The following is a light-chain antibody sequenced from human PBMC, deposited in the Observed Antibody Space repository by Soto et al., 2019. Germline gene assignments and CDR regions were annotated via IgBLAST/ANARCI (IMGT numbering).Light chain of an antibody. CDR1: QSVQSC. CDR2: DSS. Sequence: EVVLTQSPVTLSLSPGERATLSSRASQSVQSCLAWYQQKPGQAPRLLIYDSSNRATGVPARFSGSGSGTDFTLTISTLEPEDFAVYYCQYRSSWPVTFGQGTRLEI. J-gene: IGKJ5*01. CDR3: QYRSSWPVT. V-gene: IGKV3-11*01.